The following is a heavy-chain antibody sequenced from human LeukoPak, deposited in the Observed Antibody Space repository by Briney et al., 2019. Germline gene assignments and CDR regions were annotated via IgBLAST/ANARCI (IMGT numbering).Heavy chain of an antibody. D-gene: IGHD3-22*01. CDR3: ARDHYGSSAYYYDYFDY. V-gene: IGHV4-4*07. CDR2: IYTSGST. Sequence: SETLSLTCTVSGGSISSYSWSWIRQPAGKGLEWIGRIYTSGSTNYNPSLKSRVTMSVDTSKNQFSLKLSSVTAADTAVYYCARDHYGSSAYYYDYFDYWGQGTLVTVSS. J-gene: IGHJ4*02. CDR1: GGSISSYS.